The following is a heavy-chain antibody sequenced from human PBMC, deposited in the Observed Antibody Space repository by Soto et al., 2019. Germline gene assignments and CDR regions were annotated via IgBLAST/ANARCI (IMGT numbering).Heavy chain of an antibody. CDR3: ARDRYDYVWGSYRLDY. CDR1: GFTFSSYA. CDR2: ISYDGSNK. V-gene: IGHV3-30-3*01. Sequence: QVQLVESGGGVVQPGRSMRLSCAASGFTFSSYAMHWVRQAPGKGLERVAVISYDGSNKYYADSVKGRFTISRDNSKNTLYLQMNSLRAEDTAVYYCARDRYDYVWGSYRLDYWGQGTLVTVSS. J-gene: IGHJ4*02. D-gene: IGHD3-16*02.